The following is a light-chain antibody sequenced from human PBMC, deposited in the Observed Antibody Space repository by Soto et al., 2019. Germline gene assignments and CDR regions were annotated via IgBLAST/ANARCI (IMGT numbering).Light chain of an antibody. J-gene: IGKJ4*01. V-gene: IGKV1D-12*01. CDR3: QQASSFPLT. Sequence: QMTQSPAFVSASVGDRITITCRASQDINSRLAWYQQKPGKAPNLLIVDASKSDSGVPSRFSGSGSGTDFTLTISSLQSEDSAAYFCQQASSFPLTFGGGTKIEV. CDR2: DAS. CDR1: QDINSR.